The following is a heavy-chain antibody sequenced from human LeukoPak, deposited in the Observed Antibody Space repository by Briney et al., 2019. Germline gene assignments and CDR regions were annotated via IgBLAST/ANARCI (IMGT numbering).Heavy chain of an antibody. CDR2: ISSGSEK. D-gene: IGHD3-3*01. J-gene: IGHJ4*02. CDR3: ARDLELSAVYYFDS. CDR1: GFTFSIFP. V-gene: IGHV3-30*04. Sequence: GGSLRLSCEASGFTFSIFPMHWVRQAPGKGLEWVALISSGSEKYYADSVKGRFTISRDNSRNMLYLQMNSLRADDTAVYYCARDLELSAVYYFDSWGQGTLVIVSS.